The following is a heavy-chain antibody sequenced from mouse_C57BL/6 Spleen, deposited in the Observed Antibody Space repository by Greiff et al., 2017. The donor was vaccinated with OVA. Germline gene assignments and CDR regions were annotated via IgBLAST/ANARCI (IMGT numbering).Heavy chain of an antibody. CDR3: ERYLYYSNYESTYAMDY. V-gene: IGHV1-61*01. Sequence: QVQLQQPGAELVRPGSSVKLSCKASGYTFTSYWMDWVKQRPGQGLEWIGNIYPSDSDTHYNQKFKDKATLTVDKSSSTAYMQLSSLTSEDSAVYYCERYLYYSNYESTYAMDYWGQGTSVTVSS. D-gene: IGHD2-5*01. J-gene: IGHJ4*01. CDR1: GYTFTSYW. CDR2: IYPSDSDT.